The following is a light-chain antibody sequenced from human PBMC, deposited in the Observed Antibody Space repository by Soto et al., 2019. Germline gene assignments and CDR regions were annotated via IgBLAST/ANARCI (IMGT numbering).Light chain of an antibody. CDR2: ITS. CDR1: TGAVTRGYY. CDR3: LFYHGAAPV. Sequence: QAVVTQEPSLTVSPGGTVTLTCASSTGAVTRGYYHNWFQQKPGQAPRALIYITSNIQSWNPARFSGSLLGGKAVLTLSGVEREEEAEYYCLFYHGAAPVFGGGTKVTVL. J-gene: IGLJ3*02. V-gene: IGLV7-43*01.